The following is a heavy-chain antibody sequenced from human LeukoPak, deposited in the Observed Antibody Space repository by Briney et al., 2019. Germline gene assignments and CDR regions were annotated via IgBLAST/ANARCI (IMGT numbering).Heavy chain of an antibody. Sequence: SATLSLTCTVAGGSPRSSSDYWAWIRQSPGKGLEWIGNIFNNGNTYYNPTLNSRVTMSVDPSKNLFSLKLNSGTAADTAVYYCARPQLSAPEDAFDVWGQGTLVIVSS. D-gene: IGHD2-2*01. J-gene: IGHJ3*01. V-gene: IGHV4-39*02. CDR1: GGSPRSSSDY. CDR3: ARPQLSAPEDAFDV. CDR2: IFNNGNT.